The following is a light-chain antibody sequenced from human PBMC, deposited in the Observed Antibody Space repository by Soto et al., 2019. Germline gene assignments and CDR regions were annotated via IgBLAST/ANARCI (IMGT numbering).Light chain of an antibody. J-gene: IGKJ1*01. CDR3: QQYDSSPWT. V-gene: IGKV3-20*01. CDR1: QSVRSSF. CDR2: GAS. Sequence: ESVLTQSPGTLSLSPGERATLSCRASQSVRSSFLAWYQLKPGQAPRLLIYGASSRATGIPDRFSGSGSGTDFTLTISRLEPEDCAVYYCQQYDSSPWTFGQGTTVEIK.